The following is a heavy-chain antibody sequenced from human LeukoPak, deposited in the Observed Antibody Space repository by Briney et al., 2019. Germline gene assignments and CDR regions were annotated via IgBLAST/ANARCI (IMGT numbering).Heavy chain of an antibody. D-gene: IGHD1-1*01. CDR2: IVVGSGNT. CDR3: ARRQSTTLNFDY. CDR1: GFTFTSSA. J-gene: IGHJ4*02. V-gene: IGHV1-58*02. Sequence: ASVKVSCKASGFTFTSSAMQWVRQARGQRLEWIGWIVVGSGNTNYAQKFQERVTITRDMSTSTAYMELSSLRSEDTAVYYCARRQSTTLNFDYWGQGTLVTVSS.